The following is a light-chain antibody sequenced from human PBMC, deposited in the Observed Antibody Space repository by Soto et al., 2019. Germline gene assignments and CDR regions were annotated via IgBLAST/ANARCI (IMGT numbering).Light chain of an antibody. Sequence: EVVLTQSPGTLSLSQGERATLSCRASQSVSSSYLAWYQQKPGQAPRLLIYGAASGATGIPDRFSGSGSGTAFTLTISRLEPEDFAVDYCQQYGNSSITFGQGTRLEIK. CDR3: QQYGNSSIT. V-gene: IGKV3-20*01. CDR2: GAA. CDR1: QSVSSSY. J-gene: IGKJ5*01.